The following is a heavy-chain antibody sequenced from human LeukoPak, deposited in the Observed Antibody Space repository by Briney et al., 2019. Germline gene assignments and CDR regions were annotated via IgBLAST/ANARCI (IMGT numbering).Heavy chain of an antibody. D-gene: IGHD1-14*01. Sequence: PGGSLRLSCAASGPTFRTYAMSWVRQAPGKGLEWVAFIRYDGSNKYYADSVKGRFTISRDNSKNTLYLQMNSLRAEDTAVYYCAKADGSMTGSCFDYWGLGTLVTVSS. V-gene: IGHV3-30*02. CDR1: GPTFRTYA. J-gene: IGHJ4*02. CDR3: AKADGSMTGSCFDY. CDR2: IRYDGSNK.